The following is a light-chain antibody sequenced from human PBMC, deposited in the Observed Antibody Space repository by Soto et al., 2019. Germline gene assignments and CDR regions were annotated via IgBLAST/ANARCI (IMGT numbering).Light chain of an antibody. CDR1: QTISSW. V-gene: IGKV1-5*03. CDR3: QRDNCYPET. CDR2: KAS. J-gene: IGKJ5*01. Sequence: DIHMTPYPSTPSGSVGDRVTIPFHASQTISSWLAWYQQKPGKAPKLLIYKASTLKSGVPSRFSGSGSGTEFALTISRVEPDDVEDYYCQRDNCYPETFGQGTRLEIK.